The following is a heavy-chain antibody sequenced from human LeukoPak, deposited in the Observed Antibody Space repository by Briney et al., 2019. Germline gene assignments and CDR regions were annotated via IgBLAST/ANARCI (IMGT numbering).Heavy chain of an antibody. CDR3: AKLFGYYDSSGYYYDY. D-gene: IGHD3-22*01. J-gene: IGHJ4*02. V-gene: IGHV3-23*01. CDR2: ISGSGGST. Sequence: GGSLRLSCAASGFIFSSYAMSWVRQAPGKGLEWVSAISGSGGSTYYADSVKGRFTISRDNSKNTLYLQMNSLRAEDTAVYYCAKLFGYYDSSGYYYDYWGQGTLVTVSS. CDR1: GFIFSSYA.